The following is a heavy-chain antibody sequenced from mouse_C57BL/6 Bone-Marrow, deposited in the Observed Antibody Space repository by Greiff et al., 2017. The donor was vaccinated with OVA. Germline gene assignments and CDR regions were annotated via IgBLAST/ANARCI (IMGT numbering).Heavy chain of an antibody. CDR2: IRSKSNNYAT. V-gene: IGHV10-1*01. D-gene: IGHD1-1*01. CDR3: VRSSSYGAWFAY. CDR1: GFSFNTYA. J-gene: IGHJ3*01. Sequence: EVQRVESGGGLVQPKGSLKLSCAASGFSFNTYAMNWVRQAPGKGLEWVARIRSKSNNYATYYADSVKDRFTISRDDSESMLYLQMNNVKTEDTAMYYCVRSSSYGAWFAYWGQGTLVTVSA.